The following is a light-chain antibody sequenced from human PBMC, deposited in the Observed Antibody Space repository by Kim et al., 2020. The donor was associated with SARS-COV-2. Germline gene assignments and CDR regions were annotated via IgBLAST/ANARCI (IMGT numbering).Light chain of an antibody. Sequence: YELTQPPSVSVAPGKTARITCGGNNIGSKSVHWYQQKPGQAPVLVIYYDIDRPSGIPERFSGSNSGNTATLTISRVEAGDEADYYCQVWDSSSDHRVFGGGTKLTVL. CDR2: YDI. J-gene: IGLJ3*02. V-gene: IGLV3-21*04. CDR3: QVWDSSSDHRV. CDR1: NIGSKS.